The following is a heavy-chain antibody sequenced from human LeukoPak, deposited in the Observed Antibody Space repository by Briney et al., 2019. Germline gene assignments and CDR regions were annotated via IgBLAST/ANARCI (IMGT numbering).Heavy chain of an antibody. Sequence: PGGSLRLSCAASGFTFSGYSMNWVRQAPGKGLEWVSSISITSDYIHYADSLKGRVAISRDNAKNSLYLQMNSLRAEDTAVYYCARGGIYSQGFYYWGQGSLVTVSS. CDR3: ARGGIYSQGFYY. V-gene: IGHV3-21*01. CDR1: GFTFSGYS. D-gene: IGHD6-13*01. CDR2: ISITSDYI. J-gene: IGHJ4*02.